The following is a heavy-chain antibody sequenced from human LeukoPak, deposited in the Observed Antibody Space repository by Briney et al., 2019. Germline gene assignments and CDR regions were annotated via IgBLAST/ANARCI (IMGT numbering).Heavy chain of an antibody. Sequence: ASVKVSCKASGGTFSSYAISWVRQAPGQGLEWMGGIIPIFGIANYAQKFQGRVTITTDESTSTAYMELSSLRSEDTAVYYCARGRDSSRDYYYYYMDVWGKGTTVTVSS. D-gene: IGHD6-13*01. CDR1: GGTFSSYA. J-gene: IGHJ6*03. V-gene: IGHV1-69*05. CDR2: IIPIFGIA. CDR3: ARGRDSSRDYYYYYMDV.